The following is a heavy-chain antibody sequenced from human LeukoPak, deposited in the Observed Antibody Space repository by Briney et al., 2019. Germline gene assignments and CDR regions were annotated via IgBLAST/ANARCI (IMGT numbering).Heavy chain of an antibody. D-gene: IGHD4-17*01. CDR1: GLAFTNYA. V-gene: IGHV3-23*01. Sequence: GGSPRLSCAASGLAFTNYAMNWVRLAPGKGLEWVSSISDSGGSTYYADSVKGRFTISRDNSKNTLYLQMDSLRAEDTAVYYCARDYADYVGFFFFDHWGQGTLVTVSS. J-gene: IGHJ4*02. CDR2: ISDSGGST. CDR3: ARDYADYVGFFFFDH.